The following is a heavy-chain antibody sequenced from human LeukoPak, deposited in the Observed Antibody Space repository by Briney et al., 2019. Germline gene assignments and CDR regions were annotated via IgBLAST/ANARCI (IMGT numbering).Heavy chain of an antibody. V-gene: IGHV3-33*06. CDR3: AKNLDSSSWLYYFDY. CDR1: GFTFSSYV. CDR2: IWYDGSNK. Sequence: GGSLRLSCAASGFTFSSYVMHWVRQAPGKGLEWVAVIWYDGSNKYYADSVKGRFTISRDNSKNTLYLQMNSLRAEDTAVYYCAKNLDSSSWLYYFDYWGQGTLVTVSS. D-gene: IGHD6-13*01. J-gene: IGHJ4*02.